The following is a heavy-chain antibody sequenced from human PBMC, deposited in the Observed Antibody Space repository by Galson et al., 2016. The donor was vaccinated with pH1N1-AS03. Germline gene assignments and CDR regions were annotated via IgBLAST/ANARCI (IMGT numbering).Heavy chain of an antibody. CDR1: GFTFSSYW. CDR3: ARELRQDAFDI. V-gene: IGHV3-7*01. Sequence: SLRLSCAASGFTFSSYWISWVRQAPGKGLEWVANIKHNGYEKYYVDSARGRFTTSRDNAENSLYLLQMNSLRAEDTAVYYCARELRQDAFDIWGQGTMVTVSS. D-gene: IGHD6-25*01. J-gene: IGHJ3*02. CDR2: IKHNGYEK.